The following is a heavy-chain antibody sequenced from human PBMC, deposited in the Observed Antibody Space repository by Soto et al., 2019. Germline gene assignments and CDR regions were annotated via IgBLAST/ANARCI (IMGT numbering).Heavy chain of an antibody. CDR2: INPSGGST. D-gene: IGHD2-2*01. CDR3: ARAGGIVVVPAAKRSWFDP. J-gene: IGHJ5*02. V-gene: IGHV1-46*01. CDR1: GYTFTSYY. Sequence: GASVKVSCKASGYTFTSYYMHWVRQAPGQGLEWMGIINPSGGSTSYAQKFQGRVTMTRDTSTSTVYMELSSLRSEDTAVYYCARAGGIVVVPAAKRSWFDPWGRGTLVTVSS.